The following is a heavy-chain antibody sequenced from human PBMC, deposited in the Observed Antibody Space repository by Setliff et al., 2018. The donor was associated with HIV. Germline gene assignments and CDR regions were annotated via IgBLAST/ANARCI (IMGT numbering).Heavy chain of an antibody. V-gene: IGHV5-51*01. CDR1: GYSFTTYW. CDR2: IYPGDSDT. Sequence: PGESLKISCQASGYSFTTYWIGWVRQMPGKGLEWMGIIYPGDSDTRYSPSFQGQVTISADKSISTAYLQWSSLKASDTAMYYCARRRSLNRWLQPEFDAFDIWGQGTMVTVSS. J-gene: IGHJ3*02. CDR3: ARRRSLNRWLQPEFDAFDI. D-gene: IGHD5-12*01.